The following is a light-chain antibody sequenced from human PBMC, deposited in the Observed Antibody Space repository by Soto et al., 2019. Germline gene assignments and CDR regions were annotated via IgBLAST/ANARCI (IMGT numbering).Light chain of an antibody. V-gene: IGLV4-69*01. J-gene: IGLJ2*01. Sequence: QLVLTQSPSASASLGASVKLTCTLISGHSSYAIAWHQQQPEKGPRYLMKVNSNGSHSKGDGIPDRFSGSSSGAERYLTISSLQSEDEADYYCQTWGSGIRVVFGGGTKLTVL. CDR3: QTWGSGIRVV. CDR2: VNSNGSH. CDR1: SGHSSYA.